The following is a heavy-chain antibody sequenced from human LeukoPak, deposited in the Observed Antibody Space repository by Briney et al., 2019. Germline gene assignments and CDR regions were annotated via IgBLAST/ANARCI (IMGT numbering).Heavy chain of an antibody. Sequence: GGSLRLSCAASGFTFSSYGMHWVRQAPGKGLEWVAVISYDGSNKYYADSVKGRFTISRDNSKNTLYLQMNSLRAEDTAVYYCASGPVPAAYMDVWGKGTTVTVSS. D-gene: IGHD2-2*01. CDR3: ASGPVPAAYMDV. CDR2: ISYDGSNK. CDR1: GFTFSSYG. V-gene: IGHV3-30*19. J-gene: IGHJ6*03.